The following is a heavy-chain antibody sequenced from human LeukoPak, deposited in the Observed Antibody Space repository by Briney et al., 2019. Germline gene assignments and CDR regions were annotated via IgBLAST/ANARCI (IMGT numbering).Heavy chain of an antibody. D-gene: IGHD3-22*01. CDR1: GGSISSSSYY. CDR3: ARDAVSRDAFDI. Sequence: RASETLSLTCTVSGGSISSSSYYWGWIRQPPGKGLEWIGSIYYSGSTYYNPSLKSRVTISVDTSKNQFSLKLSSVTAADTAVYYCARDAVSRDAFDIWGQGTMVTVSS. V-gene: IGHV4-39*07. J-gene: IGHJ3*02. CDR2: IYYSGST.